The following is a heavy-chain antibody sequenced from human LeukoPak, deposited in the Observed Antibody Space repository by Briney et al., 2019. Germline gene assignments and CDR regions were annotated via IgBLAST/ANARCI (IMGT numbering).Heavy chain of an antibody. CDR2: INPNSGGT. J-gene: IGHJ1*01. D-gene: IGHD2-21*01. V-gene: IGHV1-2*02. CDR1: GYTFTDYY. CDR3: ASTYSATAEYFQH. Sequence: ASVKVSCKASGYTFTDYYMHWVRQAPGQGLEWMGWINPNSGGTNYAQKFQGRVTMTRDTSISTAYMELTRLTSDDTAVYYCASTYSATAEYFQHWGQGTLLTVSS.